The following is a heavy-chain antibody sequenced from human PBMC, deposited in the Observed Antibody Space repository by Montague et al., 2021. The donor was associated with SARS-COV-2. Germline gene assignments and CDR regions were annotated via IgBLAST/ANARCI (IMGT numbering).Heavy chain of an antibody. D-gene: IGHD6-19*01. CDR1: GGSTGRHN. CDR3: ARGWAFDP. Sequence: SETLSLTCAVYGGSTGRHNWTWIRQSPGRRPEWIGYVYHNGDTKYNPSLQSRVTISIDTSENQFSLRLNSVTAADTAVYFCARGWAFDPWGQGRLVTVSS. V-gene: IGHV4-59*08. J-gene: IGHJ3*01. CDR2: VYHNGDT.